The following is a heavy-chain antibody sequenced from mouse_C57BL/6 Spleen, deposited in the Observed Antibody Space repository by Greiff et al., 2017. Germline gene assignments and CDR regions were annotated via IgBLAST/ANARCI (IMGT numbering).Heavy chain of an antibody. CDR2: ISSGSSTI. D-gene: IGHD2-1*01. CDR3: AKALYYDNPYFDV. CDR1: GFTFSDYG. J-gene: IGHJ1*03. V-gene: IGHV5-17*01. Sequence: EVHLVESGGGLVKPGGSLKLSCAASGFTFSDYGMHWVRQAPEKGLEWVAYISSGSSTIYYADTVKGRFTISRDNAKNTLFLQMTSLRSEDTAMYYCAKALYYDNPYFDVWGTGTSVTVSS.